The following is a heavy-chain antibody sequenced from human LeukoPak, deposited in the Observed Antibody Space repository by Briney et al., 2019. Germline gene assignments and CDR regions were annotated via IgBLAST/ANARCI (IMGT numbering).Heavy chain of an antibody. Sequence: SETLSLTCAVYGGSFSGYYWSWIRQPPGKGLEWIGEINHSGSTNYNPSLKSRVTISVDTSKNQFSLKLSSVTAADTAVYYCARDSRRYCSGGSCQDFDYWGQGTLVTVSS. D-gene: IGHD2-15*01. V-gene: IGHV4-34*01. CDR1: GGSFSGYY. J-gene: IGHJ4*02. CDR2: INHSGST. CDR3: ARDSRRYCSGGSCQDFDY.